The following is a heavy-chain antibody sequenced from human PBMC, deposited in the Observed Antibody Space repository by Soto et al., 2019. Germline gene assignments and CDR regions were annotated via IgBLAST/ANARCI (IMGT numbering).Heavy chain of an antibody. CDR2: IYPGDSDT. V-gene: IGHV5-51*01. CDR1: GYSFTSYW. Sequence: PGESLKISCKGSGYSFTSYWIGWVRQMPGKGLEWMGIIYPGDSDTRYSPSFQGQVTISADKSISTAYLQWSSLKASDTAMYYCARYGSGTSFNNYYYYYYMDVWGKGTTVTVSS. CDR3: ARYGSGTSFNNYYYYYYMDV. D-gene: IGHD3-10*01. J-gene: IGHJ6*03.